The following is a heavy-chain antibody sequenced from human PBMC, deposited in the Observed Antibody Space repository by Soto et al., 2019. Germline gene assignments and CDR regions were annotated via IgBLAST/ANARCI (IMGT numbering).Heavy chain of an antibody. CDR1: GFTFSSYA. Sequence: QVQLVESGGGVVQPGRSLRLSCAASGFTFSSYAMHWVRQAPGKGLEWVAVISYDGSNKYYADSVKGRFTISRDNSKNTLYLQMNSLRAEDTAVYYCARDYGSESYPLYYFDYWGQGTLVTVSS. D-gene: IGHD3-10*01. V-gene: IGHV3-30-3*01. CDR2: ISYDGSNK. J-gene: IGHJ4*02. CDR3: ARDYGSESYPLYYFDY.